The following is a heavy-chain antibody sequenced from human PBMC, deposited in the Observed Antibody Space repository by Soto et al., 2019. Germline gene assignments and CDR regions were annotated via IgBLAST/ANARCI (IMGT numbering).Heavy chain of an antibody. J-gene: IGHJ4*02. D-gene: IGHD6-19*01. CDR3: ARDPVAGHFDN. CDR2: INPYNGDT. Sequence: QVQLVQSGGEARKAGASVRVSCKTSGYPFTSYDISWVRQAPGQGLEWMGWINPYNGDTNYTQTFQGRVTMTKDTSTTTVYMELRSLKFDDTAVYFCARDPVAGHFDNWGQGTLVTVSS. V-gene: IGHV1-18*04. CDR1: GYPFTSYD.